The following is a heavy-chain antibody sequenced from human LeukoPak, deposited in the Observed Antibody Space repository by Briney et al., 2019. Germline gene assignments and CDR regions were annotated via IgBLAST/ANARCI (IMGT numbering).Heavy chain of an antibody. D-gene: IGHD1-26*01. CDR1: GFTFSSYA. CDR2: ISYDGSNK. J-gene: IGHJ4*02. V-gene: IGHV3-30*04. CDR3: AKDLFRSPQIDY. Sequence: GRSLRLSCAASGFTFSSYAMHWVRQAPGKGLEWVAVISYDGSNKYYADSVKGRFTISRDNFKNTLYLQMNSLRAEDTAVYYCAKDLFRSPQIDYWGQGTLVTVSS.